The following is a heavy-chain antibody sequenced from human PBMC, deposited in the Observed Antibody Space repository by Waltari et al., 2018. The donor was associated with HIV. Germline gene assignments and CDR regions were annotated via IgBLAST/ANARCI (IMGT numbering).Heavy chain of an antibody. V-gene: IGHV3-33*01. CDR1: GFTFSSLG. J-gene: IGHJ4*02. Sequence: VQLVESGGGVVQPGGSLRLSCAASGFTFSSLGIPWVRQAPGSGLQWVAGIWYDGGDKFYAESVKGRFSISRDNSRNTVFLQMNRLRVEDTALYYCARDKAPYSTSSAVDYWGQGTLVTVSS. CDR2: IWYDGGDK. CDR3: ARDKAPYSTSSAVDY. D-gene: IGHD6-6*01.